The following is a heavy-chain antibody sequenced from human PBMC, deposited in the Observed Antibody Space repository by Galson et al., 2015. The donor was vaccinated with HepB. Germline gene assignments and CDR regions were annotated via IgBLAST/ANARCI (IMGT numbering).Heavy chain of an antibody. J-gene: IGHJ3*02. V-gene: IGHV4-30-4*01. CDR3: AREGDDYLWGTYRHTPAFDI. Sequence: TLSLTCTVSGGSISSGDYYWSWIRQPPGKGLEWIGYIYYSGSTYYNPSLKSRVTISVDTSKNQFSLNLSSVTAADTAVYYCAREGDDYLWGTYRHTPAFDIWGQGTMVTVSS. D-gene: IGHD3-16*02. CDR2: IYYSGST. CDR1: GGSISSGDYY.